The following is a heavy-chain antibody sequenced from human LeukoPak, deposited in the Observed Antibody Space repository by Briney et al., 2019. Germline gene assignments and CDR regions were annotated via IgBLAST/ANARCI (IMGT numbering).Heavy chain of an antibody. Sequence: QPGGSLRLSCVASGFTFSDYAMNWVRQAPGKGLEWVSTFKTKYHQVYYAESVRGRFTISRDNSKNTLYPQMNSLRAEDTAVYYCAKRTGDQTYYFDYWGQGTLVTVSS. D-gene: IGHD4-17*01. V-gene: IGHV3-23*05. CDR3: AKRTGDQTYYFDY. J-gene: IGHJ4*02. CDR2: FKTKYHQV. CDR1: GFTFSDYA.